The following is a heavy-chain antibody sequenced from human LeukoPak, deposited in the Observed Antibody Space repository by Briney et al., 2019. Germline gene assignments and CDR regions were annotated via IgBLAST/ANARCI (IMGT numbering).Heavy chain of an antibody. V-gene: IGHV3-30*04. Sequence: GRSLRLSCAASGFTFSGYALHWVRQAPGKGLEWVAVISYDGRNKYYADSVKGRFTISRDNSKNTLYLQMNSLRAEDTAVYYCAREGSTYYDILTGYFHFDYWGQGALVTVSS. J-gene: IGHJ4*02. CDR2: ISYDGRNK. CDR1: GFTFSGYA. CDR3: AREGSTYYDILTGYFHFDY. D-gene: IGHD3-9*01.